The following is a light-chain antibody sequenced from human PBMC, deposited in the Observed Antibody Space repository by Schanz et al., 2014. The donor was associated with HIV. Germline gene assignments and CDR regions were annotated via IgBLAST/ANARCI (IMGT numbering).Light chain of an antibody. CDR3: QQANSFPIT. V-gene: IGKV1-9*01. Sequence: IQLTQSPSSLSASVGDRVTITCRASQGIDNYFAWYQQKPGKAPKLLISAASTLQSGVPSRFSGSASGTEFTLTISSLQPEDFATYYCQQANSFPITFGQGTRLEIK. CDR1: QGIDNY. J-gene: IGKJ5*01. CDR2: AAS.